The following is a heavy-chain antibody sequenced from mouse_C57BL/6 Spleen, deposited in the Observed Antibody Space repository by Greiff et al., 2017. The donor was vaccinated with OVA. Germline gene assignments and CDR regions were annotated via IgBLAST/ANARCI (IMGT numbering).Heavy chain of an antibody. CDR3: AREAVVDPYFDY. D-gene: IGHD1-1*01. CDR2: IYPGDGDT. CDR1: GYAFSSYW. J-gene: IGHJ2*01. Sequence: QVQLKESGAELVKPGASVKISCKASGYAFSSYWMNWVKQRPGKGLEWIGQIYPGDGDTNYNGKFKGKATLTVDKSSSTAYMELRSLTSEDSAVYYCAREAVVDPYFDYWGQGTTLTVSS. V-gene: IGHV1-80*01.